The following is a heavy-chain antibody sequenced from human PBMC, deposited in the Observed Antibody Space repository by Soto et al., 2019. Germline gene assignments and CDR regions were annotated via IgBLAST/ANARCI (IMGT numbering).Heavy chain of an antibody. J-gene: IGHJ5*02. CDR1: GGSIISYY. D-gene: IGHD6-13*01. CDR2: IYYSGST. V-gene: IGHV4-59*12. CDR3: ARVFSDSSSFFDP. Sequence: PLEILSLTCTVSGGSIISYYWSWIRQPPGKGLEWIGYIYYSGSTYYNPSLKSRVTISVDTSKNQFSLKLSSVTAADTAVYYCARVFSDSSSFFDPWGQGTLVTVSS.